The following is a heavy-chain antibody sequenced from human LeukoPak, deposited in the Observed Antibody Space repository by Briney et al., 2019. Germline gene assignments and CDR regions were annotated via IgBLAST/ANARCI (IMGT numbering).Heavy chain of an antibody. V-gene: IGHV3-23*01. J-gene: IGHJ4*02. D-gene: IGHD3-3*01. CDR3: AKGGAVYDFWSGYTPDY. CDR1: GFTFSSYA. Sequence: GGSLRLSCAASGFTFSSYAMSWVRQAPGKGLEWVSAISGSGGSTYYADSVKGRFTISRDNSKNALYLQMNSLRAEHTAVYYCAKGGAVYDFWSGYTPDYWGQETLVTVSS. CDR2: ISGSGGST.